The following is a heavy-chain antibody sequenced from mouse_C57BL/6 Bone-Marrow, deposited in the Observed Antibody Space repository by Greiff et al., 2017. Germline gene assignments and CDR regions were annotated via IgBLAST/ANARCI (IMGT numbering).Heavy chain of an antibody. CDR2: INSYGGST. CDR1: EYEFPSHD. J-gene: IGHJ1*03. V-gene: IGHV5-2*01. Sequence: EVQRVESGGGLVQPGESLKLSCESNEYEFPSHDMSWVRKTPEKRLEFVAAINSYGGSTYYPDTMERRFIISRDNTKKTLYLQMSSLRSEDTALYYCARLSSYWYFEVWGTGTTVTVSS. D-gene: IGHD1-1*01. CDR3: ARLSSYWYFEV.